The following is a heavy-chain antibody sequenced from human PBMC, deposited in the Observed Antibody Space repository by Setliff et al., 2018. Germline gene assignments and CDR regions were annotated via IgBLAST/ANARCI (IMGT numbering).Heavy chain of an antibody. CDR2: IHHSGST. CDR1: GGSFSDYY. J-gene: IGHJ5*02. Sequence: SETLSLTCAVYGGSFSDYYWGWIRQPPWKGLEWIGEIHHSGSTNYNPSLKSRVTISVDTSKNQFSLKLSSVTAADTAVYYCAGGVSTLYSSDWFDPWGQGTLVTVSS. CDR3: AGGVSTLYSSDWFDP. D-gene: IGHD3-16*02. V-gene: IGHV4-34*01.